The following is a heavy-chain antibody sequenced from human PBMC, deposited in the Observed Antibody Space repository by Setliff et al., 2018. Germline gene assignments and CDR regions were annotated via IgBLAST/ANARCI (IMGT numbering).Heavy chain of an antibody. CDR3: ARGRPPLVGDY. J-gene: IGHJ4*02. CDR1: DGSFSDYY. D-gene: IGHD2-2*01. V-gene: IGHV4-59*12. CDR2: IYYSGST. Sequence: PSETLSLTCAVYDGSFSDYYWSWIRQPPGKGLEWIGYIYYSGSTYYNPSLESRVTISVDTSKNQVSLKLSSMTAADTAVYYCARGRPPLVGDYWGQGTLVTVSS.